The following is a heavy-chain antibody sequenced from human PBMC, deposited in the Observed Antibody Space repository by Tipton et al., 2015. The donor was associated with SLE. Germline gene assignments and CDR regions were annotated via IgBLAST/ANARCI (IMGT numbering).Heavy chain of an antibody. D-gene: IGHD3-16*02. J-gene: IGHJ4*02. CDR3: VRQGDLGELSGRFEL. V-gene: IGHV1-2*02. CDR2: INPNSGDT. CDR1: GYTFTGYY. Sequence: QLVQSGAEVKKPGASVKVSCKASGYTFTGYYLHWVRQAPGQGLEWMGWINPNSGDTNDAQKFQGRVSTTRDTSTTTVYLELRNLTSDDAAVYYCVRQGDLGELSGRFELWGQGTLVTVSS.